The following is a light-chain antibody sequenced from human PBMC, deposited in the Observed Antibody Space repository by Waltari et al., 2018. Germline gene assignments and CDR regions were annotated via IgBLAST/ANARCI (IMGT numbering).Light chain of an antibody. V-gene: IGLV2-11*01. J-gene: IGLJ3*02. CDR1: TSDVGGYNY. CDR2: DVT. Sequence: SALTQPRSVSGSPGQSVTISCTGTTSDVGGYNYVTWYQHHPGKAPKLMIFDVTQRPSGFPDRFSGSKSANTASLTISGLQAEDGADYYCCSFAGTYTWVFGGGTKVTVL. CDR3: CSFAGTYTWV.